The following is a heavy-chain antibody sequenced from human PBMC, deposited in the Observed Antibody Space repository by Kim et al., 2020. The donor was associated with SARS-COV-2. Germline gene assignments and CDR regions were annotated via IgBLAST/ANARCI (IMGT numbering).Heavy chain of an antibody. Sequence: DSVKGRFTISRDNSKNTLYLQMNSLRAEDTAIYYGAKDSGNDYGDQLDSWGQGTLVTVSS. D-gene: IGHD4-17*01. CDR3: AKDSGNDYGDQLDS. V-gene: IGHV3-23*01. J-gene: IGHJ5*01.